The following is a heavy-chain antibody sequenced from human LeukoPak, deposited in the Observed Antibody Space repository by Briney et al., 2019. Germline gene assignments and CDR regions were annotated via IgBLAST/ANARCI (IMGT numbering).Heavy chain of an antibody. CDR2: IYSGGST. V-gene: IGHV3-53*01. CDR1: GFTFSSNY. CDR3: ARDILSQGPDAFDI. D-gene: IGHD2/OR15-2a*01. Sequence: GGSLRLSCAASGFTFSSNYMSWVRQAPGKGLEWVSVIYSGGSTYYADSVKGRFTISRDNSKNTLYLQMNSLRAEDTAAYYCARDILSQGPDAFDIWGQGTMVTVSS. J-gene: IGHJ3*02.